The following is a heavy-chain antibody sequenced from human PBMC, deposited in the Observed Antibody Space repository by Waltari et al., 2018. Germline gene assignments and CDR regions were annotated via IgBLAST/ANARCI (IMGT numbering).Heavy chain of an antibody. CDR3: ARVGSGWYFGWFDP. J-gene: IGHJ5*02. CDR1: GYTFISYD. CDR2: MKPSSGNT. Sequence: QVQLAQSGAEVKKPGASVKVSCKASGYTFISYDINWVRQAAGQGLEWMGWMKPSSGNTGFAQKFQGRVAMTRNTSISTAYMELNSLRAEDTAVYYCARVGSGWYFGWFDPWGQGTLVTVSS. V-gene: IGHV1-8*01. D-gene: IGHD6-19*01.